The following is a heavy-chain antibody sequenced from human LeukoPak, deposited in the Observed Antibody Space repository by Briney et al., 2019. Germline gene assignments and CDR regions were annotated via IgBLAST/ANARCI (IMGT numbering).Heavy chain of an antibody. CDR1: RFTFSYFA. CDR2: LSDDGSNK. V-gene: IGHV3-30*18. Sequence: GGSLRLSCAASRFTFSYFAMHWVRQAPGKGLEWVAVLSDDGSNKFYADSVKGRFTISRDNSKNTLYLQMNSLRAEDTAFYYCAKDPHSSCWYYFDSWGQGTLVTVSS. CDR3: AKDPHSSCWYYFDS. J-gene: IGHJ4*02. D-gene: IGHD6-13*01.